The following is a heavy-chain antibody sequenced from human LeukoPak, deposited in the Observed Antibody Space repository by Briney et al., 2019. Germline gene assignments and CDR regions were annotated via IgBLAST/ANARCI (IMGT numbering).Heavy chain of an antibody. CDR1: GGSFSGYY. J-gene: IGHJ3*02. V-gene: IGHV4-34*01. Sequence: PSETLSLTCAVYGGSFSGYYWNWIRQTPGKGLEWIGEINHSGSTNYNPSLKSRVTISVDTSKNQFSLKLSSVTAADTAVYYCARGRGYYDSSGYYSHDAFDIWGQGTMVTVSS. CDR2: INHSGST. CDR3: ARGRGYYDSSGYYSHDAFDI. D-gene: IGHD3-22*01.